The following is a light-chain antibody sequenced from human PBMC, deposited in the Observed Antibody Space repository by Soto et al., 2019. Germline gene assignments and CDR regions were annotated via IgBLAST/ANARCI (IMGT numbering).Light chain of an antibody. V-gene: IGKV1-39*01. CDR3: QQDDSTPRT. Sequence: DIQMTQSPSSLSASVGDRVTITCRASQSISSYLNWYQQKPGKAPKLLIYAASSLQSGVPSRFGGSGSGTDFSLTISSQRPEDFATYYCQQDDSTPRTFGPGTKVDSK. CDR1: QSISSY. J-gene: IGKJ3*01. CDR2: AAS.